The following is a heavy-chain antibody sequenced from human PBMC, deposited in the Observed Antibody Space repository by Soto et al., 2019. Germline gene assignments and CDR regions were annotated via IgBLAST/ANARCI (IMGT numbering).Heavy chain of an antibody. CDR2: IYYSGST. V-gene: IGHV4-59*01. D-gene: IGHD3-22*01. CDR3: AREIDDSSGHPHWFDP. Sequence: QVQLHESGPGLVKPSETLSLTCTVSGDSISSYYWSWIRQPPGKGLEWIGYIYYSGSTNYNPSLKSRDTTSADTSNNQFPLKLLSVTAADTAVYYCAREIDDSSGHPHWFDPWGHGILVTVSS. CDR1: GDSISSYY. J-gene: IGHJ5*02.